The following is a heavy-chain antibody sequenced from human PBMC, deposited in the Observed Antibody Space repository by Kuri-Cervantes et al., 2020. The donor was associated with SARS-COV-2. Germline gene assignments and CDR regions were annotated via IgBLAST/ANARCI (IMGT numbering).Heavy chain of an antibody. J-gene: IGHJ4*02. V-gene: IGHV4-34*01. CDR3: ARHECDPYYFDY. Sequence: SETLSLTCAVYGGFFSGYYWSWIRQPPGKGLEWIGEINHSGSTNYNPSLKSRVTITVDTSKNQFSLKLSSMTAADTAVYYCARHECDPYYFDYWGQGTLVTVSS. CDR2: INHSGST. D-gene: IGHD2-21*02. CDR1: GGFFSGYY.